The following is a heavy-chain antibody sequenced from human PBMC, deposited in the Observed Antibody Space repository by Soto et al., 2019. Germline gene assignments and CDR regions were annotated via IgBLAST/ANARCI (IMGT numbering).Heavy chain of an antibody. CDR3: AMGNALDV. CDR1: GDSVASDITS. CDR2: TYYRSKWFH. J-gene: IGHJ3*01. V-gene: IGHV6-1*01. D-gene: IGHD7-27*01. Sequence: QGQLQPSGPGLVKPSQTLSLTCAISGDSVASDITSWNWIRQSPSRGLEWLGRTYYRSKWFHDYAAAVKSRITINPDTSKTQFSLELNSMTPEATAVYDCAMGNALDVWGQGTVVTVSS.